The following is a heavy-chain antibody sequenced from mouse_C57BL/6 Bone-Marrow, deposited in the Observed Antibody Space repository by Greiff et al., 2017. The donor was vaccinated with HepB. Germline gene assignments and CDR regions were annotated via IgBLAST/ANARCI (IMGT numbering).Heavy chain of an antibody. CDR2: INPGSGGT. V-gene: IGHV1-54*01. J-gene: IGHJ2*01. CDR3: ARGVYDGYYAPFDY. Sequence: VQVVESGAELVRPGTSVKVSCKASGYAFTNYLIEWVKQRPGQGLEWIGVINPGSGGTNYNEKFKGKATLTADKSSSTAYMQLSSLTSEDSAVYFFARGVYDGYYAPFDYWGQGTTLTVSS. CDR1: GYAFTNYL. D-gene: IGHD2-3*01.